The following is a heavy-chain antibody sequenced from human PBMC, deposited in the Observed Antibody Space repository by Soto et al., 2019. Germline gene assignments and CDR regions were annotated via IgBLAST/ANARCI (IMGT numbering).Heavy chain of an antibody. CDR1: GFSLSTSGAG. V-gene: IGHV2-5*01. CDR2: ISWKDEK. Sequence: QITLKESGPTLVKPTQTLTVTCTFSGFSLSTSGAGVGWIRQSPGKAPEWLALISWKDEKRYNPGLKIRLTITKDTSKNQVVHTMTDLDPVDTATYFCAHRYGGNYYRWYFDSWGQGPLVTVSS. J-gene: IGHJ4*02. CDR3: AHRYGGNYYRWYFDS. D-gene: IGHD1-26*01.